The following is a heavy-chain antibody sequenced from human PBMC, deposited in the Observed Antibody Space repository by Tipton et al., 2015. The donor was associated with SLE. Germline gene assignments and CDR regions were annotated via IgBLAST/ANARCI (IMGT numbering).Heavy chain of an antibody. CDR2: FSGSGGST. J-gene: IGHJ1*01. Sequence: GSLRLSCTASGFTFSSYAMSWVRQAPGKGLEWVSGFSGSGGSTYYADSVKGRFTISRDNSKNTLYLQMNSLRAEDTAVYYCAKDPGSITAHFQHWGQGTLVTVSS. V-gene: IGHV3-23*01. CDR3: AKDPGSITAHFQH. CDR1: GFTFSSYA.